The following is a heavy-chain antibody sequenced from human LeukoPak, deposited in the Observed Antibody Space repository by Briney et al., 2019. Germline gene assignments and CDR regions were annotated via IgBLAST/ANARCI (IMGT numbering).Heavy chain of an antibody. D-gene: IGHD3-10*01. CDR1: GGSISSYY. J-gene: IGHJ6*03. V-gene: IGHV4-59*12. Sequence: SETLSLTCTVSGGSISSYYWSWIRQPPGKGLGWIGYIYYSGSTNYNPSLKSRVTISVDMSKNQFSLKLSSVTAADTAVYYCARRRPRSFTMVRGNYMDVWGKGTTVTISS. CDR3: ARRRPRSFTMVRGNYMDV. CDR2: IYYSGST.